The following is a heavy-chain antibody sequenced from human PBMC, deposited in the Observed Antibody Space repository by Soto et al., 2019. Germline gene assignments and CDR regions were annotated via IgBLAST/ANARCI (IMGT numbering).Heavy chain of an antibody. CDR1: GGSISSYY. D-gene: IGHD3-22*01. J-gene: IGHJ5*02. CDR2: IYYSGST. Sequence: PSETLSLTCTVSGGSISSYYWSWIRQPPGKGLEWIGYIYYSGSTNYNPSLKSRVTISVDTSKNQFSLKLSSVTAADTAVYYCAREVYDSSGYLNWFDPWGPGTLVTVSS. V-gene: IGHV4-59*01. CDR3: AREVYDSSGYLNWFDP.